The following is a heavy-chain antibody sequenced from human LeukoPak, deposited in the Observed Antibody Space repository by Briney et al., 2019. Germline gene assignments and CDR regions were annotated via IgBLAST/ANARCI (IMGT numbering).Heavy chain of an antibody. CDR2: ISGSGGST. CDR3: AKDPRSPRSYSNYGTFDY. J-gene: IGHJ4*02. D-gene: IGHD4-11*01. CDR1: GFTFSSYA. Sequence: QPGGSLRLSCAASGFTFSSYAMSWVRQAPGKGLEWVSTISGSGGSTYYADSVKGRFTISRDNSKNTLYLQMNSLRAEDTAVYYCAKDPRSPRSYSNYGTFDYWGQGTLVTVSS. V-gene: IGHV3-23*01.